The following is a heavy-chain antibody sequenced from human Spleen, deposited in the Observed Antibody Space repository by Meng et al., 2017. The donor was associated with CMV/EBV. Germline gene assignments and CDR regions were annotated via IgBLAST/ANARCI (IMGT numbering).Heavy chain of an antibody. V-gene: IGHV7-4-1*02. Sequence: QVQLVQSGSELRKPGASVKVSCKASGYTFSRHALNWVRQAPGQGLEWMGWINTNTGNPTYAQDFTGRFVFSLDPSVSTAYLQISSLKAEDTAVYYCARVHSSGYYGPNDYWGQGTLVTVSS. D-gene: IGHD3-22*01. J-gene: IGHJ4*02. CDR1: GYTFSRHA. CDR2: INTNTGNP. CDR3: ARVHSSGYYGPNDY.